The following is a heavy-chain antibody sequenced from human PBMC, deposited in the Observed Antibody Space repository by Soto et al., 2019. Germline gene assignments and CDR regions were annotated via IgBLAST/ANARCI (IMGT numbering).Heavy chain of an antibody. D-gene: IGHD3-3*01. V-gene: IGHV1-18*01. Sequence: GASVKVSCKASGYTFTSYGISWVRQAPGQGLEWMGWISAYNGNTNYAQKLQGRVTMTTDTSTSTAYMELRSLRSDDTAVYYCARDSALRFLEWSFNGPESHFDYWGQGTLVTVSS. CDR3: ARDSALRFLEWSFNGPESHFDY. J-gene: IGHJ4*02. CDR1: GYTFTSYG. CDR2: ISAYNGNT.